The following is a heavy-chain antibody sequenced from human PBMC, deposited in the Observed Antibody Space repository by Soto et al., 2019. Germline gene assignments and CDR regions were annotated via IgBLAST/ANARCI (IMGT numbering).Heavy chain of an antibody. CDR2: ISGSGGST. D-gene: IGHD4-4*01. Sequence: GSLRLSCAASGFTFSSYAMSWVRQAPGKGLEWVSAISGSGGSTYYADSVKGRFTISRDNSKNTLYLQMNSLRAEDTAVYYCAKDDYSIYPYFSPDYYYYGMDVWGQGTTVTVSS. J-gene: IGHJ6*02. CDR3: AKDDYSIYPYFSPDYYYYGMDV. CDR1: GFTFSSYA. V-gene: IGHV3-23*01.